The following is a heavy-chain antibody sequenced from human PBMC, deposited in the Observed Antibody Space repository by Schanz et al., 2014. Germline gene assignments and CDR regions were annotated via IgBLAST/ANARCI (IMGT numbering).Heavy chain of an antibody. Sequence: EVQLVESGGGLVQPGGSLRLSCAASGFNFSSYSLNWVRQAPGKGLEWVSSISYGTSYIYYAESVKGRFTISRDNSKNTLYLQMNSLRPEDTAVYYCAKYRGYYRVSGSYRELEYWGQGTLVTVSS. V-gene: IGHV3-21*04. CDR2: ISYGTSYI. CDR1: GFNFSSYS. J-gene: IGHJ4*02. D-gene: IGHD3-10*01. CDR3: AKYRGYYRVSGSYRELEY.